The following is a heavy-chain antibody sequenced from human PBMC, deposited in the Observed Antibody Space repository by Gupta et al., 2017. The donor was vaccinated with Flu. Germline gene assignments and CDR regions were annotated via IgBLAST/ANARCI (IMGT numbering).Heavy chain of an antibody. V-gene: IGHV3-11*01. Sequence: RQAPGKGLEWVSYISSSGSTIYYADSVKGRFTISRDNAKNSLYLQMNSLRAEDTAVYYCARRVNAPAAMWRVYYYYGMDVWGQGTTVTVSS. CDR2: ISSSGSTI. D-gene: IGHD2-2*01. CDR3: ARRVNAPAAMWRVYYYYGMDV. J-gene: IGHJ6*02.